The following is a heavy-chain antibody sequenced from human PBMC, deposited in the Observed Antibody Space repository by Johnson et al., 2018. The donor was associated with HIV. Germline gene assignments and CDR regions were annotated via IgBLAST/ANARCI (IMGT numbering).Heavy chain of an antibody. D-gene: IGHD3-3*01. CDR2: INWTGGST. CDR1: GFTLDDYG. Sequence: EVQLVESGGGVVRPGGSLRLSCAASGFTLDDYGMAWVRQAPGKGLEWVSGINWTGGSTGYADSVKGRFTISRDNSKNTVYLQMNSLRDEDTSVYYCTVWRWGWSGQEPFDVWGPGTMVTVSS. V-gene: IGHV3-20*04. CDR3: TVWRWGWSGQEPFDV. J-gene: IGHJ3*01.